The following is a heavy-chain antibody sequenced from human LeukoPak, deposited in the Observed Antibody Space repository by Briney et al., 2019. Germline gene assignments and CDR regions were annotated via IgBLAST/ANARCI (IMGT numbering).Heavy chain of an antibody. CDR2: INPSGGST. CDR3: ARDIPHYGSGSYYLDY. D-gene: IGHD3-10*01. J-gene: IGHJ4*02. Sequence: ASVKVSCKASGYTFTSYAMNWVRQAPGQGLEWMGIINPSGGSTSYAQKFQGRVTMTRDMSTSTVYMELSSLRSEDTAVYYCARDIPHYGSGSYYLDYWGQGTLVTVSS. V-gene: IGHV1-46*01. CDR1: GYTFTSYA.